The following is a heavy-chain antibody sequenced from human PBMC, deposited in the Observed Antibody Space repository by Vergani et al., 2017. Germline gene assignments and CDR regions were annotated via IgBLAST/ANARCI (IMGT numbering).Heavy chain of an antibody. CDR2: IRDDGTKR. D-gene: IGHD2-2*02. CDR3: AKSTHCSSTSCYIPPFDY. Sequence: QVQLVESGGGVVQPGGSLRLSCIASGFTFRIYGMHWVRQAPGKGLEWVAFIRDDGTKRFYGDSVKGRFTISRDNSKNTLYLQMNSLRAEDTAVYYCAKSTHCSSTSCYIPPFDYWGQGTLVTVSS. J-gene: IGHJ4*02. CDR1: GFTFRIYG. V-gene: IGHV3-30*02.